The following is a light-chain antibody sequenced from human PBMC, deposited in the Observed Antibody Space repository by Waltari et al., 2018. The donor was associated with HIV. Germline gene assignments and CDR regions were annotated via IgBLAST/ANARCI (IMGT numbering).Light chain of an antibody. J-gene: IGLJ2*01. CDR2: KNN. CDR1: NSHIGSNY. Sequence: QSVLTQPPSASGTPGQRATISCFGSNSHIGSNYVYWYQQPPRMAPKLLIYKNNQRPSGVPDRFSGSKSGTSASLAISGLRSEDEADYYCAAWDDRLNLVFGGGTKLTVL. CDR3: AAWDDRLNLV. V-gene: IGLV1-47*01.